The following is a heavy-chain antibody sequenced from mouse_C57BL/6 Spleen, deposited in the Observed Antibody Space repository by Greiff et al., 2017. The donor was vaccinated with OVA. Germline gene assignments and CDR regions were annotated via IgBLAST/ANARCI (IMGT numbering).Heavy chain of an antibody. CDR1: GYTFTDYY. CDR2: INPYNGGT. CDR3: AGLGPLDY. V-gene: IGHV1-19*01. J-gene: IGHJ2*01. D-gene: IGHD4-1*01. Sequence: DVQLQESGPVLVKPGASVKMSCKASGYTFTDYYMNWVKQSHGKSLEWIGVINPYNGGTSYNQKFKGKATLTVDKSSSTAYMKLNSLTSEDSAVYYCAGLGPLDYWGQGTTLTVSS.